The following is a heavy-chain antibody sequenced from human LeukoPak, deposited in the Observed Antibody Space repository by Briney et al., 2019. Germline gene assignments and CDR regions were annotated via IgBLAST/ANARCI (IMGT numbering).Heavy chain of an antibody. CDR1: GFTFSSYG. Sequence: GGSLRLSRAASGFTFSSYGIHWVRQAPGKGLDWVAFIRNDGSDKYYGDSVKGRFTISRDNSKNTVYLQMNSLRSEDTSVYFCAKVATETAMVTGGFDYWGQGTLVTVSS. CDR3: AKVATETAMVTGGFDY. CDR2: IRNDGSDK. J-gene: IGHJ4*02. D-gene: IGHD5-18*01. V-gene: IGHV3-30*02.